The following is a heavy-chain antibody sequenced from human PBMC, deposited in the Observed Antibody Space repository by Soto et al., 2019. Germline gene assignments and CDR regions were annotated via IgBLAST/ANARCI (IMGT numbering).Heavy chain of an antibody. V-gene: IGHV3-23*01. CDR2: IRGGGGRR. CDR1: GFTFTSYG. J-gene: IGHJ4*02. Sequence: PGGSLRLSCTASGFTFTSYGMSWVRQAPGKGLQWVSRIRGGGGRRYYRDSVKGRFSISRDNSRNTVYLQMDYLRAEDTAMYFCTRKVGLDAYDFFAYWGQGTKVTVSS. D-gene: IGHD2-2*01. CDR3: TRKVGLDAYDFFAY.